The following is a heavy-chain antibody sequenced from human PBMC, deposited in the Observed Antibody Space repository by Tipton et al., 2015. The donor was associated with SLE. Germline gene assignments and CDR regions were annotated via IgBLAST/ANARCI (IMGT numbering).Heavy chain of an antibody. Sequence: GLVKPSETLSLTCAVYGGSFSGYYWSWIRQPPGKGLEWIGEINHSGSTNYNPSPKSRVTISVDTSKNQFSRKLSSVTAADTAVYYCARKLRFLEWFSPRFDYWGQGMLVTVSS. CDR2: INHSGST. CDR3: ARKLRFLEWFSPRFDY. J-gene: IGHJ4*02. CDR1: GGSFSGYY. D-gene: IGHD3-3*01. V-gene: IGHV4-34*01.